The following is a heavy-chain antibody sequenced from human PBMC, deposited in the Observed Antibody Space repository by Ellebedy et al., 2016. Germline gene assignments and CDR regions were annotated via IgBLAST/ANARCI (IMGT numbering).Heavy chain of an antibody. V-gene: IGHV4-34*01. CDR3: ARHSVATMELDY. Sequence: SETLSLTCAVYGGSFSGYYWSWIRQPPGKGLEWIGEINHSGSTNYNPSLKSRVTISVDTSKNQFSLKLSSVTAADTAVYYCARHSVATMELDYWGQGTLVTVSS. J-gene: IGHJ4*02. CDR2: INHSGST. CDR1: GGSFSGYY. D-gene: IGHD5-12*01.